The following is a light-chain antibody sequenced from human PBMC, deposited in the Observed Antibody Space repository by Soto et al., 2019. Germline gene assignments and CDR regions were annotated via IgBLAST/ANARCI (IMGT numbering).Light chain of an antibody. V-gene: IGKV3-20*01. CDR2: GSS. CDR1: QSLNSFY. J-gene: IGKJ1*01. CDR3: QQYDISPRT. Sequence: EIVLTQSPGTLSLSPGERATLSCRASQSLNSFYLAWYQQKPGQAPRLLIYGSSNRATGIPDRFSGSGSGTDFTLTISRLDPEDFAVYYCQQYDISPRTFGQVTKVDIK.